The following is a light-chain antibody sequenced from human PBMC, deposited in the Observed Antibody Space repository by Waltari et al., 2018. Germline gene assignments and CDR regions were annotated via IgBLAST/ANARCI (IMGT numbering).Light chain of an antibody. J-gene: IGLJ2*01. Sequence: QSALTQPPSASGSPGQSVTISCTGTSSDVGGYNYVSWYQQHPGKAPKLMIYEVSKRHSVAPHRFSSSKAGNTASLTVSGLQAEYEADYYCSSYAGSNNYVVFGGGTKLTVL. V-gene: IGLV2-8*01. CDR2: EVS. CDR3: SSYAGSNNYVV. CDR1: SSDVGGYNY.